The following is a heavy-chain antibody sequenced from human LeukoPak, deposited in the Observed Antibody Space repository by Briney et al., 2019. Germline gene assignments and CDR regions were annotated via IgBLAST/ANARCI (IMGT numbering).Heavy chain of an antibody. CDR3: VVTDYGDY. J-gene: IGHJ4*01. Sequence: RTGGSLRLSCAASGFTFSSYAIHWVRQAPGKGLEWVAIISYDGSSKYYADSVKGRFTISRDNSKNTLYLQMNSLRAEDTAVYYCVVTDYGDYWGHGTLVTVSS. V-gene: IGHV3-30*04. CDR1: GFTFSSYA. CDR2: ISYDGSSK. D-gene: IGHD4-17*01.